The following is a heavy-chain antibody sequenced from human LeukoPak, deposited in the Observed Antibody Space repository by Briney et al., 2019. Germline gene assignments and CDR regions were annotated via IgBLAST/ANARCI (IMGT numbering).Heavy chain of an antibody. J-gene: IGHJ4*02. V-gene: IGHV3-9*01. CDR1: GFTLDDYG. CDR2: ISWNSASV. D-gene: IGHD6-13*01. CDR3: AKDYGYRSSWYDY. Sequence: GGSLRLFCDAYGFTLDDYGMHWVRQAPGKGLEWVSTISWNSASVGYVDSVEGRFTISRDNAKKTLYLQMKSLRREDTALYYCAKDYGYRSSWYDYWGQGTQVTVSS.